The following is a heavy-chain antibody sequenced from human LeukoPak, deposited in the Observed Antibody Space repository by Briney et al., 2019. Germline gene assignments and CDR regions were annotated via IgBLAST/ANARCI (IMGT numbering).Heavy chain of an antibody. Sequence: SETLSLTCTVSGGSISSYYWSWIRQPPGKGLEWIGYIYYSGSTNYNPSLKSRVTISVDTSKNQFSLKLSSVTAADTAVYYCARNPSILRPYYFDYWGREPWSPSPQ. CDR3: ARNPSILRPYYFDY. D-gene: IGHD2-21*01. V-gene: IGHV4-59*01. CDR2: IYYSGST. CDR1: GGSISSYY. J-gene: IGHJ4*02.